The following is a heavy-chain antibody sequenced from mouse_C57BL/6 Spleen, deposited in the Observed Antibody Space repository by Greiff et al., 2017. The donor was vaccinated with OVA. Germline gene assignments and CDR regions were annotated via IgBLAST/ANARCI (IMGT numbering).Heavy chain of an antibody. V-gene: IGHV1-82*01. CDR2: IYPGDGDT. CDR1: GYAFSSSW. J-gene: IGHJ4*01. CDR3: ARTGYYYAMDY. Sequence: QVQLQQSGPELVKPGASVKISCKASGYAFSSSWMNWVKQRPGKGLEWIGRIYPGDGDTNYNGKFKGKATLTADKSSSTAYTQLSSLTSEDSAVYFCARTGYYYAMDYWGQGTSVTVSS.